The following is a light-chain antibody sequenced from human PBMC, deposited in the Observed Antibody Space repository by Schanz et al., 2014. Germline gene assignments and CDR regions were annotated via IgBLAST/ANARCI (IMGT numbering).Light chain of an antibody. J-gene: IGKJ2*01. V-gene: IGKV3-15*01. CDR3: QHYNNWPRT. Sequence: EIVLTQSPGTLSLSPGERATLSCRASQSFSRDYLSWYQQKPGQAPRLLISGASTRATGIPARFSGSGSGTDFNLIISSLQSEDVATYYCQHYNNWPRTFGQGTKLEIK. CDR2: GAS. CDR1: QSFSRDY.